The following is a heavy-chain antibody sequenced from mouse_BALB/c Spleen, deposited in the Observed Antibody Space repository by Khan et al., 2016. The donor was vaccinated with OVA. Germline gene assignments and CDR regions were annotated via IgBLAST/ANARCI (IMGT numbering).Heavy chain of an antibody. CDR1: GYTFTNYG. D-gene: IGHD2-10*01. J-gene: IGHJ4*01. V-gene: IGHV9-3-1*01. CDR3: ARPPYFSYTLDY. CDR2: INTYTGEP. Sequence: QIQLVQSGPELKKPGETVKISCKASGYTFTNYGMNWVQQSPGKALTWMGWINTYTGEPTYADDFKGRFAFSLETSASTAYLQINNLKNEDTATYFCARPPYFSYTLDYWGQGTSVTVSS.